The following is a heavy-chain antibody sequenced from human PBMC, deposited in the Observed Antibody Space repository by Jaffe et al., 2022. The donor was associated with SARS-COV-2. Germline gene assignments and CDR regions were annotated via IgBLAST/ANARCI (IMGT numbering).Heavy chain of an antibody. CDR3: VRQYGYCNGDCHIQD. CDR1: GGSISSSSYF. D-gene: IGHD2-21*02. V-gene: IGHV4-39*01. J-gene: IGHJ1*01. Sequence: QLQLQESGPGLVRPSETLSLTCTVSGGSISSSSYFWGWVRQPPGKGLEWIGSIYYSGSTYYNPSLKSRVIMSVDTSKNRFSLRLSSVTAADTAVYYCVRQYGYCNGDCHIQDWGQGTLVTVSS. CDR2: IYYSGST.